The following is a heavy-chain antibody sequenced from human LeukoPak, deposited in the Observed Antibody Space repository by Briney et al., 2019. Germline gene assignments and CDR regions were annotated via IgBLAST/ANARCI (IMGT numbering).Heavy chain of an antibody. CDR2: ISSSSSYI. V-gene: IGHV3-21*01. CDR3: AGERSRWEPDGPRFAFDI. CDR1: GFTFSTYN. J-gene: IGHJ3*02. Sequence: GGSLRLSCAASGFTFSTYNMNWVRQAPGKGLEWVSFISSSSSYIYYGDSVTGRFTISRDNAKNSLYLQMNSLRVDDTAVYYCAGERSRWEPDGPRFAFDIWGQGTMVTVSS. D-gene: IGHD1-26*01.